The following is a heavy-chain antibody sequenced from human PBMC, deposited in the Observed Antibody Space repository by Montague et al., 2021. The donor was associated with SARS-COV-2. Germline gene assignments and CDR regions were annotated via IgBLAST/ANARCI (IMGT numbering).Heavy chain of an antibody. CDR3: AKQTGAQTSYYYYGMDV. V-gene: IGHV3-30*18. Sequence: SLSLSWAASGFTFSSYSMHWVRQSPGKGLEWVALISYDGSYKYYADSVKGRFTISRDNSKNTLYLQMNSLRGEDTAVYYCAKQTGAQTSYYYYGMDVWGQGTTVTVSS. D-gene: IGHD1-14*01. J-gene: IGHJ6*02. CDR2: ISYDGSYK. CDR1: GFTFSSYS.